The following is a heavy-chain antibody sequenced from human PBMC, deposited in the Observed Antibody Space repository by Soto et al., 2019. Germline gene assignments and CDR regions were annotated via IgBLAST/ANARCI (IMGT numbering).Heavy chain of an antibody. CDR1: GGSISSSNW. V-gene: IGHV4-4*02. CDR3: ARSPTSSWYGGGAFDI. CDR2: IYHSGST. D-gene: IGHD6-13*01. J-gene: IGHJ3*02. Sequence: QVQLQESGPGLEKPSGTLSLTCAVSGGSISSSNWWSWVRQPPGKGLERIGEIYHSGSTNYNPSLKGRVTLSVDKSKSQFSLKLSSVTAADTAMYYCARSPTSSWYGGGAFDIWGQGTLVTVSS.